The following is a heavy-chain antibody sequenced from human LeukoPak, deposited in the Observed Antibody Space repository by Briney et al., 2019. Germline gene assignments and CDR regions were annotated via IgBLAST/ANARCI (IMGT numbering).Heavy chain of an antibody. V-gene: IGHV4-39*01. D-gene: IGHD3-10*01. CDR2: IYYSGST. CDR3: ARRELLSTPDDFDI. Sequence: PSETLSLTCTVSGGSISSSSYYWGWIRQPPGKGLEWIGSIYYSGSTYYNPSLKSRVTISVDTSKNQFSLKVSSVTAADTAVYYCARRELLSTPDDFDIWGQGTMVTVSS. J-gene: IGHJ3*02. CDR1: GGSISSSSYY.